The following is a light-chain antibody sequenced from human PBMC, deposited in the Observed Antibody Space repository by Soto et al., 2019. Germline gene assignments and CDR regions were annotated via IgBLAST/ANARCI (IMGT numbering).Light chain of an antibody. J-gene: IGKJ1*01. CDR1: QRISSW. CDR2: KAS. CDR3: QQYSSLWT. Sequence: DIQMTQSPSTLSAFVGDRDTMTCRASQRISSWLDWYQQKPGKAPKLLIYKASSLESGVPSRFSGSGSGTEFTLTISSLQPDDFATYYCQQYSSLWTFGQGTKVEIK. V-gene: IGKV1-5*03.